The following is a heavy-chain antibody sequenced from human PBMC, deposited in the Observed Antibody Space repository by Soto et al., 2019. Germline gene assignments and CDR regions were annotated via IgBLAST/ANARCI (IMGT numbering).Heavy chain of an antibody. CDR3: ARGLYDHGAYVLYYYYMDV. CDR1: GYNFATYA. CDR2: INAGNGDT. Sequence: QVQLEQSGAEVKKPGASVKVSCKASGYNFATYAIHWVRQAPGQRLEWLGWINAGNGDTQYSQKSQGRVTITRDTSARTDYMELSSLTSEDTAVYYCARGLYDHGAYVLYYYYMDVWGEGTTVTVSS. J-gene: IGHJ6*03. D-gene: IGHD4-17*01. V-gene: IGHV1-3*01.